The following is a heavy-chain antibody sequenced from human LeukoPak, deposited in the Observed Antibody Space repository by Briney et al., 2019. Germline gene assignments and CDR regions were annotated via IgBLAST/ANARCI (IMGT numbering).Heavy chain of an antibody. CDR1: GGSISSYY. V-gene: IGHV4-59*01. D-gene: IGHD5-18*01. CDR3: ARHTAMVSSFDY. J-gene: IGHJ4*02. Sequence: SETLSLTCTVSGGSISSYYWSWIRQPPGKGLEWIGYIYYSGSTNYNPSLKSRVTISVDTSKNQFSLRLSSVTAADTAVYYCARHTAMVSSFDYWGQGTLVTVSS. CDR2: IYYSGST.